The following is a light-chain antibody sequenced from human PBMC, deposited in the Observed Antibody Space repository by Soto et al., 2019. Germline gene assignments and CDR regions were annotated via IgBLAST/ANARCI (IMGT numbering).Light chain of an antibody. V-gene: IGKV3-15*01. J-gene: IGKJ1*01. Sequence: EIVMSQSPATLSVSPGERATLSCRASQSISSNLVWYQQKAGQAPRLLIYGASTRATGIPARFSGSGSGTEFTLTISSLQSEDFAVYYCQESPRTFGQGTKVDI. CDR3: QESPRT. CDR2: GAS. CDR1: QSISSN.